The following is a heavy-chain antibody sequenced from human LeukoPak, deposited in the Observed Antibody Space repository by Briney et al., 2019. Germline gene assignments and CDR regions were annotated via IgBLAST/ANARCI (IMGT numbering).Heavy chain of an antibody. CDR2: INHSGST. D-gene: IGHD5-18*01. CDR3: ARVNVDPAMAKEAFDI. J-gene: IGHJ3*02. V-gene: IGHV4-34*01. CDR1: GGSFRGYY. Sequence: SETLSLTCAVYGGSFRGYYWSWIRQPPGKGLEWIGEINHSGSTNYNPSLKSRVTISVDTSKNQFSLQLNSVTPEDTAVYYCARVNVDPAMAKEAFDIWGQGTMVTVSS.